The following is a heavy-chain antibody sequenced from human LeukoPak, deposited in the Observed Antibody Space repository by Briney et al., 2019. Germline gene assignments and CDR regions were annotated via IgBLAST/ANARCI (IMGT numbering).Heavy chain of an antibody. CDR2: ISTYNGNT. V-gene: IGHV1-18*01. Sequence: ASVKVSCKASGGTFSSYAISWVRQAPGQGLEWMGWISTYNGNTNYAQKLQGRVTMTTDTSTSTAYMELRSLRSDDTAVYYCARGGGRYTIISLDYWGQGTLVTVSS. D-gene: IGHD3-16*01. J-gene: IGHJ4*02. CDR1: GGTFSSYA. CDR3: ARGGGRYTIISLDY.